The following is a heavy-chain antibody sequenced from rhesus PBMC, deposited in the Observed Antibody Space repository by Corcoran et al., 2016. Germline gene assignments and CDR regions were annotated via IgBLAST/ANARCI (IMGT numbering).Heavy chain of an antibody. CDR2: IYGSGGST. CDR1: GGSISSNH. Sequence: QVQLQESGPGLVKPSETLSLTCAVSGGSISSNHWSWIRQAPGKGLEWIGRIYGSGGSTDYNPSLKNQFSLKLSSVTAADTAVYYCARDRYTVGTCYYFDYWGQGVLVTVSS. D-gene: IGHD5-24*01. CDR3: ARDRYTVGTCYYFDY. V-gene: IGHV4-160*01. J-gene: IGHJ4*01.